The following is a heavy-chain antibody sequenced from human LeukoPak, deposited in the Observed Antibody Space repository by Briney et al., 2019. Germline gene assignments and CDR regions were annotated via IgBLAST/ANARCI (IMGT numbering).Heavy chain of an antibody. CDR3: ARVSPYPYYFDY. CDR1: GGSISSGSYY. Sequence: KPSETLSLTCTVSGGSISSGSYYWSWIRQPAGKGLEWIGRIYTSGSTNYNPSLKSRVTISVDTSKNQFSLKLSSVTAADTAVYYCARVSPYPYYFDYWGQGTLVTVSS. CDR2: IYTSGST. V-gene: IGHV4-61*02. J-gene: IGHJ4*02.